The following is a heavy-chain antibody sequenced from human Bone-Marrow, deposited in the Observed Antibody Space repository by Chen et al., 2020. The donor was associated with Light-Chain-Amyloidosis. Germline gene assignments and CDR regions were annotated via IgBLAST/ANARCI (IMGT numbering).Heavy chain of an antibody. J-gene: IGHJ6*02. CDR2: IYHSGST. V-gene: IGHV4-4*01. CDR3: XXXXXXXXXXXXXXYGMDV. CDR1: GGSISSSNW. Sequence: GTLXXTCAVSGGSISSSNWWSWVRQPPGKGLEWIGEIYHSGSTNYNPXLKSRVTXXXXXSXXXXXXXXXXXXXXXXXXXXXXXXXXXXXXXXXXXYGMDVWGQGTTVTVSS.